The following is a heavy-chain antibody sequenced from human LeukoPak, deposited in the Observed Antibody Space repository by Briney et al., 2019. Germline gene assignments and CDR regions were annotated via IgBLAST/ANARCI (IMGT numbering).Heavy chain of an antibody. Sequence: SGTLSLTCAVSGGSISSNNWRSWVRQPPGKGLEWIGETYHSGRTNYNPSLKSRVTISVDKSKNQLSLELSFVTAADTAVYYGARHGDCYFDYWGQGSLVTVSS. CDR3: ARHGDCYFDY. CDR2: TYHSGRT. D-gene: IGHD3-10*01. CDR1: GGSISSNNW. J-gene: IGHJ4*02. V-gene: IGHV4-4*02.